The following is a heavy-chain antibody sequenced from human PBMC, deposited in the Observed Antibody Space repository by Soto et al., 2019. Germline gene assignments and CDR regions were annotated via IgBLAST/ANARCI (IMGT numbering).Heavy chain of an antibody. V-gene: IGHV4-4*02. CDR1: GASISSNNW. D-gene: IGHD4-17*01. J-gene: IGHJ4*02. CDR2: IYHSGST. Sequence: QVQLQESGPGLVKPSGTLSLTCAVSGASISSNNWWSWVRQPPGKGLEWVGEIYHSGSTNYNLSLKDRVTISIDKSKNQFSLKLSSVTAADTAVYYCARSTVTEDYWGQGTLVTVSS. CDR3: ARSTVTEDY.